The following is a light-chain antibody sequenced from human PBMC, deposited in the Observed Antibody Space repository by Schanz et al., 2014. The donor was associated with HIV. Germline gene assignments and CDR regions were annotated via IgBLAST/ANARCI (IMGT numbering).Light chain of an antibody. J-gene: IGLJ1*01. CDR2: DVS. CDR3: CSYAGSYTFYV. CDR1: RSDVGGYNY. V-gene: IGLV2-11*01. Sequence: QSALTQPASVSGSPGQSITISCTGTRSDVGGYNYVSWYQQHPGKAPKLMIYDVSKRPSGVPDRFSGSKSDNTASLTISGLQVEDEADYYCCSYAGSYTFYVFGTGTKVTVL.